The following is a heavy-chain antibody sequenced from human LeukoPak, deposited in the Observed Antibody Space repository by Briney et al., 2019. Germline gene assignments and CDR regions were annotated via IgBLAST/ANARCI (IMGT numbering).Heavy chain of an antibody. CDR1: GFTFSSYS. Sequence: GGSLRLSCAASGFTFSSYSMNWVRQAPGKGLEWVSYISSSSSTIYYADYVKGRFTISRNNAKNSLYLQMNSLRAEDTAVYYCARDRSSSWYYYYYMDVWGKGTTVTVSS. J-gene: IGHJ6*03. CDR3: ARDRSSSWYYYYYMDV. CDR2: ISSSSSTI. D-gene: IGHD6-13*01. V-gene: IGHV3-48*01.